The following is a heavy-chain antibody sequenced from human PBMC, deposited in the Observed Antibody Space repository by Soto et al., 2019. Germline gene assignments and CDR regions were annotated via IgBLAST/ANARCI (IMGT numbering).Heavy chain of an antibody. CDR1: GYTFTSYG. V-gene: IGHV1-18*01. D-gene: IGHD3-22*01. J-gene: IGHJ4*02. CDR3: ARDTYYYDGSGLTDY. CDR2: ISAYNGNT. Sequence: QVQLVQSGAEVKKPGASVKVSCKASGYTFTSYGISWVRQAPGQGREWMGWISAYNGNTNYAQKLQGRVNMTTDTSTSPAYMELRSLSSDDTAVYYCARDTYYYDGSGLTDYWGQGTLVTVSS.